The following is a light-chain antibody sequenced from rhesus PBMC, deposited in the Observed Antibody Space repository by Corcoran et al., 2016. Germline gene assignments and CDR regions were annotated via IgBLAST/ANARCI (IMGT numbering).Light chain of an antibody. CDR3: QQYYSTPYS. CDR1: QSLLYSSNNKNY. J-gene: IGKJ2*01. V-gene: IGKV4-1*01. Sequence: DIVMTQSPDSLAVSLGERVTINCKSSQSLLYSSNNKNYLAWYQQKPGQAPKLLIYWASTRESGVPNQFSGSGSGTDFTLTISGLQAEDVAVYYCQQYYSTPYSFGQGTKVEIK. CDR2: WAS.